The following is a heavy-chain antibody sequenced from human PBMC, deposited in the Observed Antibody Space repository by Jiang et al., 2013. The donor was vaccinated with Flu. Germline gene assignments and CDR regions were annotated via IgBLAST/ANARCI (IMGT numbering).Heavy chain of an antibody. V-gene: IGHV1-3*01. CDR2: INPDNGNT. CDR1: GYSFRSYG. J-gene: IGHJ6*02. D-gene: IGHD2-15*01. CDR3: ARVVRGCSGGGCYFDGMDV. Sequence: SGAEVKEPGASVKVSCQASGYSFRSYGMHWVRQAPGQRLEWMGWINPDNGNTEYSQKFQGRVTFTRDTSASTAYMDLSSLRSEDTAVYYCARVVRGCSGGGCYFDGMDVWGQGDHGHRLL.